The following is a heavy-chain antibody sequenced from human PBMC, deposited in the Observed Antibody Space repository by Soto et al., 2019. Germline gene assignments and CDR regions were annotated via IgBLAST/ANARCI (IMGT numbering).Heavy chain of an antibody. Sequence: PVGSLSLSCAASGFTFRNYGFHWVRQAPGKGLEYVSAISDNGDSTYYAESVKGRFTISRDNSNNSLYLQMGSLRAEDTAIYYCVKGELATISTYFFDYWGQGALVTVSS. J-gene: IGHJ4*02. CDR2: ISDNGDST. CDR3: VKGELATISTYFFDY. V-gene: IGHV3-64D*08. CDR1: GFTFRNYG. D-gene: IGHD1-26*01.